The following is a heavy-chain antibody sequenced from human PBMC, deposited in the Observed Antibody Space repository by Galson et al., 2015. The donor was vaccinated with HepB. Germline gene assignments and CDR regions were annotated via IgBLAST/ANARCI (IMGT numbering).Heavy chain of an antibody. J-gene: IGHJ6*03. V-gene: IGHV1-69*04. CDR2: IIPMFGIA. D-gene: IGHD3-3*01. CDR3: ARENITIFGVVIPQAYYFMDV. Sequence: SVKVSCKASGGTFSTYAISWVRQAPGQGLEWMGRIIPMFGIANYTQKFQGRVTISADKSTSTAYMELSSLRSEDTAMYYCARENITIFGVVIPQAYYFMDVWGKGTTVTVSS. CDR1: GGTFSTYA.